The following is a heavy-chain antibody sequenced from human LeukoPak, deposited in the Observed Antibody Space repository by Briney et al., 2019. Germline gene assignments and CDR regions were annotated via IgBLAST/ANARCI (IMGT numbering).Heavy chain of an antibody. CDR1: GFTFKNCS. CDR3: ARFSTVATRDY. Sequence: GGSLRLSCTASGFTFKNCSMNWVRQAPGKRLELIAYISSGSDNIYYADSVKGRFTISRDNAKNSLYLQMNSLRDEDTALYYCARFSTVATRDYWGQGTLVAVSS. CDR2: ISSGSDNI. J-gene: IGHJ4*02. V-gene: IGHV3-48*02. D-gene: IGHD4-17*01.